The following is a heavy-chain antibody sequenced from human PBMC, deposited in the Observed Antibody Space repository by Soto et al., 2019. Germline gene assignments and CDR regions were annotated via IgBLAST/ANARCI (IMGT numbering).Heavy chain of an antibody. Sequence: SETLSLTCTVSGGSITSYYWNWIRQSPGKGLEWIGYIYYSGSTNYNPSLQSRVTISVDTSKKQFSLKLSSMTAADTAVYYCAGYRGSLVWFDPWGQGTLVTVSS. CDR3: AGYRGSLVWFDP. CDR2: IYYSGST. J-gene: IGHJ5*02. D-gene: IGHD6-25*01. V-gene: IGHV4-59*08. CDR1: GGSITSYY.